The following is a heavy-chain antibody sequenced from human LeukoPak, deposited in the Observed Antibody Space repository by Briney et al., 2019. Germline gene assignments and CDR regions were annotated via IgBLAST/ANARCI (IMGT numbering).Heavy chain of an antibody. D-gene: IGHD2-15*01. CDR2: ISNNGGYT. CDR1: GFTFSSTS. Sequence: GGSLRLSCAASGFTFSSTSMSWVRQAPGKGLEWVLAISNNGGYTYYADSVQGRFTISRDNSKSTLCLQMNSLRAEDTAVYYCAKQLGYCSDGSCYFPYWGQGTLVTVSS. CDR3: AKQLGYCSDGSCYFPY. V-gene: IGHV3-23*01. J-gene: IGHJ4*02.